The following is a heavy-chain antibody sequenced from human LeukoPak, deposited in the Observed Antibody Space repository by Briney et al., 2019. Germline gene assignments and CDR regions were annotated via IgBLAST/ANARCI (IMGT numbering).Heavy chain of an antibody. Sequence: GGSLRLSCAASGFTVSSNYMSWVRQAPGKGLEWVSVIYSGGSTYYVDSVKGRFTISRDNSKNTLYLQMNSLRAEDTAVYYCARDYSHPIYGMDVWGQGTTVTVSS. V-gene: IGHV3-66*01. CDR3: ARDYSHPIYGMDV. CDR1: GFTVSSNY. D-gene: IGHD2-15*01. J-gene: IGHJ6*02. CDR2: IYSGGST.